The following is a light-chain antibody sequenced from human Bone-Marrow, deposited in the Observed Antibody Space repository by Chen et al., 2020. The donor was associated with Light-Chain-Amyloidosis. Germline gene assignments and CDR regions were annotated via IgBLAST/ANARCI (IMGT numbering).Light chain of an antibody. CDR1: NVGSTS. V-gene: IGLV3-21*02. J-gene: IGLJ3*02. Sequence: SYVLTQPSSVSGAPGQTAKIAWGGNNVGSTSVHWYQQTPGQAPLLVVYDDSDRPTGIPERLSCSNSGNTATLTISRVEAGDEADYYCQVWDRSSDRPVFGGGTKLTVL. CDR2: DDS. CDR3: QVWDRSSDRPV.